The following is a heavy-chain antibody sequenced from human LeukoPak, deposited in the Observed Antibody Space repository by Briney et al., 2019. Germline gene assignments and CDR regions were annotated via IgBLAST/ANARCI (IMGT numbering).Heavy chain of an antibody. CDR2: IIPIFGTA. Sequence: SVKVSXKASGGTFSSYAISWVRQAPGQGLEWMGGIIPIFGTANYAQKFQGRVTITTDESTSTAYMELSSLRSEDTAVYYCASIYYDSSGYYPYYYYYYMDVWGKGTTVTVSS. V-gene: IGHV1-69*05. D-gene: IGHD3-22*01. CDR3: ASIYYDSSGYYPYYYYYYMDV. CDR1: GGTFSSYA. J-gene: IGHJ6*03.